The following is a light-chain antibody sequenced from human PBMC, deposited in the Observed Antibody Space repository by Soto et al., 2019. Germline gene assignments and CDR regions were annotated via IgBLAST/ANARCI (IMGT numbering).Light chain of an antibody. Sequence: EIVLTQSPGTLSLSPGERATLSCRASQSVSSSYLAWYQQKPGQAPRLLIYGASSRATGIPDRFSGSGSGTDFTLTISRLEPEYFAVYYCQQYGSSPPWITFGQGTRLEIK. V-gene: IGKV3-20*01. CDR1: QSVSSSY. CDR2: GAS. J-gene: IGKJ5*01. CDR3: QQYGSSPPWIT.